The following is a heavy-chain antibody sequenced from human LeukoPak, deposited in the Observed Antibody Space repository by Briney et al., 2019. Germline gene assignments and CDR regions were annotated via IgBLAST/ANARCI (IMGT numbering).Heavy chain of an antibody. J-gene: IGHJ4*02. CDR3: ASTQGRRDY. V-gene: IGHV3-21*01. CDR1: GFTFSSYS. CDR2: ISSSSGYI. Sequence: PGGSLRLSCAASGFTFSSYSMNWVRQAPGKGLEWVSSISSSSGYIYYADSVKGRFTIARDNAKNSLYLQMNSLRAEDTAVYYCASTQGRRDYWGQGTLVTVSS.